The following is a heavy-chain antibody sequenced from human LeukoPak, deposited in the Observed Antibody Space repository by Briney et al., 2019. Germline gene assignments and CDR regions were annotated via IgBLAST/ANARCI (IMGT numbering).Heavy chain of an antibody. Sequence: ASVKVSCKASGYTFTGYYMHWVRQAPGQGLEWMGWINPNSGGTNYAQKLQGRVTMTTDTSMSTAYMELSRLTSDDMAVYYCARAGGRSWFDPWGQGTLVTVSS. CDR3: ARAGGRSWFDP. V-gene: IGHV1-2*02. J-gene: IGHJ5*02. CDR2: INPNSGGT. CDR1: GYTFTGYY.